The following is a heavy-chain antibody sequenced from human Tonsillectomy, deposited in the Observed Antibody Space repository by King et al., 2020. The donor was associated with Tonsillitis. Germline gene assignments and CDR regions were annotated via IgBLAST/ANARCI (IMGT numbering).Heavy chain of an antibody. CDR3: ACPGYYDISGYYDPAFDI. CDR1: GGSIASGSYY. CDR2: IWYDGSNK. Sequence: VQLQESGPGLVKPSQTLSLTCTVSGGSIASGSYYWSWIRQHPGKGLEWVAVIWYDGSNKYYADSVKGRFTISRDNFMNTVYLQMNSLRAEATAVYYCACPGYYDISGYYDPAFDIWGQGTMVTVSS. J-gene: IGHJ3*02. V-gene: IGHV3-33*08. D-gene: IGHD3-22*01.